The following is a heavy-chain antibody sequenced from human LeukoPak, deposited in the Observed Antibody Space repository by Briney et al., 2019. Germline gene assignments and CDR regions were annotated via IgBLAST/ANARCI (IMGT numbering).Heavy chain of an antibody. Sequence: SQTLSLTCTVSGGSISSGSYYWSWIRQPPGKGLEWIGYIYHSGSTYYNPSLKSRVTISVDRSKNQFSLKLSSVTAADTAVYYCARALPTPGYCSSTSCSYFDYWGQGTLVTVSS. CDR3: ARALPTPGYCSSTSCSYFDY. J-gene: IGHJ4*02. CDR2: IYHSGST. D-gene: IGHD2-2*01. V-gene: IGHV4-30-2*01. CDR1: GGSISSGSYY.